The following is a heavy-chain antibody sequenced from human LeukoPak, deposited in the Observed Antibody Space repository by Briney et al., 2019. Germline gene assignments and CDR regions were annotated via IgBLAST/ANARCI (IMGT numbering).Heavy chain of an antibody. Sequence: SETLSLTCIVSGGSMNNYSSSWVRQPPGNVLEWIAYIHYTGITNYNPFLKSRVTISLDTSKSQFSLKLNSVTAADPAFYYCARILEGSGATFDIWGQGTMVTVSS. CDR1: GGSMNNYS. D-gene: IGHD6-25*01. V-gene: IGHV4-59*01. CDR3: ARILEGSGATFDI. J-gene: IGHJ3*02. CDR2: IHYTGIT.